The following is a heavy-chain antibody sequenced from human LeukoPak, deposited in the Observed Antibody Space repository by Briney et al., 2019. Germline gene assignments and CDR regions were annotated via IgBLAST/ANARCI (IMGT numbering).Heavy chain of an antibody. V-gene: IGHV4-59*01. J-gene: IGHJ4*02. CDR3: ARSHGSGSYYNLNDY. D-gene: IGHD3-10*01. CDR1: GGSISNYY. CDR2: IYYSGTT. Sequence: SETLSLTCTVSGGSISNYYWSWIRQPPGKGLEWIGYIYYSGTTNYNPSLRSRVTISVDTSKNQFSLKLSSVTAADTAVYYCARSHGSGSYYNLNDYWGQGTLVTVSS.